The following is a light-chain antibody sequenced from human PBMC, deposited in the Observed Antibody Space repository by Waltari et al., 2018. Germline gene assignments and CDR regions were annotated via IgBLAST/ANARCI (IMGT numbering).Light chain of an antibody. CDR1: QRISTY. V-gene: IGKV1-39*01. CDR3: QQTYSLFT. Sequence: DIQMTQSPSFLSASVGDRVTISCRASQRISTYLNWYQQKAGEAPKLLIYGSSSLQSGVPSRFSGTGSGTDFTLTINSLQPEDFATYYCQQTYSLFTFGPGITVDFK. CDR2: GSS. J-gene: IGKJ3*01.